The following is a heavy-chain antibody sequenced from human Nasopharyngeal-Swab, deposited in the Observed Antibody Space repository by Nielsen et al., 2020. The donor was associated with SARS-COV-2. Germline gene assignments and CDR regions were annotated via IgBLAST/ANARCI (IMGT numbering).Heavy chain of an antibody. CDR3: AVEPSPYYYGMDV. CDR2: INWNGGST. V-gene: IGHV3-20*04. Sequence: ETLSLTCAASGFTFDDYGMSWVRQAPGKGLEWVSGINWNGGSTGYADSVKGRFTISRDNAKNSLYLQMNSLRAEDTALYYCAVEPSPYYYGMDVWGQGTTVTVSS. J-gene: IGHJ6*02. D-gene: IGHD6-6*01. CDR1: GFTFDDYG.